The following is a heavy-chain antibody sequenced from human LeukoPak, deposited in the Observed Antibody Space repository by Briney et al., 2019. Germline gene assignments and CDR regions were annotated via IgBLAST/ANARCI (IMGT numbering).Heavy chain of an antibody. V-gene: IGHV3-21*01. CDR1: GFTFNSYS. CDR3: ARVVGRQPTLLPTDY. D-gene: IGHD2-15*01. J-gene: IGHJ4*02. Sequence: GGSLRLSCAASGFTFNSYSMNWVRQAPGKGLEWVSSISSSSGYIYYADSVKGRFTISRDNAKNSLYLQMNSLRAEDTAVYYCARVVGRQPTLLPTDYWGQGTLVTVSS. CDR2: ISSSSGYI.